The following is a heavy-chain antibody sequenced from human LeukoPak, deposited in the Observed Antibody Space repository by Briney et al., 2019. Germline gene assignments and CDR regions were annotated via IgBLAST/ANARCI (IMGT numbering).Heavy chain of an antibody. CDR3: ARDILFDY. J-gene: IGHJ4*02. CDR1: GFTFSSYS. D-gene: IGHD3-9*01. Sequence: PGGSLRLSCAASGFTFSSYSMSLVRQAPGKGLEWVSSISSSSSYIYYADSVKGRFTISRDNAKNSLYMQMNSLRAEDTAVYYCARDILFDYWGQGTLVTVSS. V-gene: IGHV3-21*01. CDR2: ISSSSSYI.